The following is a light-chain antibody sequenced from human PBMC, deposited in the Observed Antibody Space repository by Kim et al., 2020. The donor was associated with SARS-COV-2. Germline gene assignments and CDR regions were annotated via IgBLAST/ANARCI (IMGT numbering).Light chain of an antibody. Sequence: QAASISCRSSHSLVNSDGNTYLNWFQQRPGQSPRRLTYEISKRDSGVPDRYSVSGSGTDFTLKISRVEAEDVGVYYCMQGSHWPFTFGQGTKLEI. CDR2: EIS. CDR1: HSLVNSDGNTY. CDR3: MQGSHWPFT. V-gene: IGKV2-30*01. J-gene: IGKJ2*01.